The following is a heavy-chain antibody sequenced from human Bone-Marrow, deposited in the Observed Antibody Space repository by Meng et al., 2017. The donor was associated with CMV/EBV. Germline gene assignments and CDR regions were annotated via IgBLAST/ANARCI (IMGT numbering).Heavy chain of an antibody. CDR1: GGSFSGHF. V-gene: IGHV4-34*01. D-gene: IGHD5/OR15-5a*01. Sequence: SQTLSLTCAVYGGSFSGHFWSWIRQPPGKGLEWIGDINQSEGTHYNPSLKSRATISVDTSKNQFSLKLSYVTVADTAVYFCARSARQVSQWFDPWGQGTLVTVSS. CDR3: ARSARQVSQWFDP. J-gene: IGHJ5*02. CDR2: INQSEGT.